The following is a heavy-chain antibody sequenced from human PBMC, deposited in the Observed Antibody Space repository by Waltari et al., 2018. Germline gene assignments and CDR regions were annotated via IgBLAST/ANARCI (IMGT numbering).Heavy chain of an antibody. V-gene: IGHV3-33*06. D-gene: IGHD3-22*01. CDR1: GFPFSSYG. J-gene: IGHJ4*02. CDR3: TKDTSSGYSLFDY. Sequence: QVQLVDSGGGVVQPGRSLTLSCAASGFPFSSYGMHWVRQAPGKGLEWVAVIWYDGSNKYYADSVKGRFTISRDNSKNTLYLQMNSLRAEDTAVYYCTKDTSSGYSLFDYWGQGTLVTVSS. CDR2: IWYDGSNK.